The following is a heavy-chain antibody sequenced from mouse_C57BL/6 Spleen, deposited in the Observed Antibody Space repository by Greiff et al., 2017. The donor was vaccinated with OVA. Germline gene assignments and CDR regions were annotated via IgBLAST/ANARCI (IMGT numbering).Heavy chain of an antibody. CDR2: INYDGSST. CDR3: ARVYDGYLFDY. V-gene: IGHV5-16*01. D-gene: IGHD2-3*01. J-gene: IGHJ2*01. Sequence: EVQRVESEGGLVQPGSSMKLSCTASGFTFSDYYMAWVRQVPEKGLEWVANINYDGSSTYYLDSLKSRFIISRDNAKNILYLQMSSLKSEDTATYYCARVYDGYLFDYWGQGTTLTVSS. CDR1: GFTFSDYY.